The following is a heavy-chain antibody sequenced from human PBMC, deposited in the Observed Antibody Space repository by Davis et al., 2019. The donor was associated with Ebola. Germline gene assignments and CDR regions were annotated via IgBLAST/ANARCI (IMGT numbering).Heavy chain of an antibody. J-gene: IGHJ4*02. D-gene: IGHD3-10*01. CDR3: ARGGAGYGSGSYFFDY. CDR2: ISSTGSYI. Sequence: GESLKISCAASGFTFRSYSMSWVRQAPGKGLEWVSSISSTGSYIYYADSMKGRFTISRDIARNSLYLQISSLRAEDTAVYYCARGGAGYGSGSYFFDYWGQGTLVTV. CDR1: GFTFRSYS. V-gene: IGHV3-21*01.